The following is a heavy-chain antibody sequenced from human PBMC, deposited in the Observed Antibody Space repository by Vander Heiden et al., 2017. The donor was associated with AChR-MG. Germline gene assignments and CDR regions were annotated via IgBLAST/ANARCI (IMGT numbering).Heavy chain of an antibody. V-gene: IGHV3-30*18. CDR1: GFTFSSYG. Sequence: QVQLVESGGGVVQPGRSLRLSCAASGFTFSSYGMHWVRQAPGKGLGWVAVISYDGSNKYYADSVKGRFTISRDNSKNTLYLQMNSLRAEDTAVYYCAKDAREYYFDYWGQGTLVTVSS. J-gene: IGHJ4*02. CDR3: AKDAREYYFDY. CDR2: ISYDGSNK.